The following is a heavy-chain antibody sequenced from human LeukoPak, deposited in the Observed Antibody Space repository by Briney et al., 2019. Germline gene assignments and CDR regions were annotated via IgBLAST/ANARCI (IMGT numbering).Heavy chain of an antibody. J-gene: IGHJ3*02. D-gene: IGHD6-19*01. V-gene: IGHV1-2*04. CDR1: GYTFTGYY. CDR3: ARGYSSGWYGLRAFDI. CDR2: INPNSGGT. Sequence: ASVKVSCKASGYTFTGYYMHWVRQAPGQGLEWMGWINPNSGGTNYAQKFQGWVTMTRDTSISTAYMELSRLRSDDTAVYYCARGYSSGWYGLRAFDIWGQGTMVTVSS.